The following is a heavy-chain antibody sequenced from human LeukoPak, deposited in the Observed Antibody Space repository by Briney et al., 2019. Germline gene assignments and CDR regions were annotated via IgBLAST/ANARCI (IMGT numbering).Heavy chain of an antibody. CDR1: GGSISSYY. CDR2: IYYSGST. V-gene: IGHV4-59*01. J-gene: IGHJ4*02. CDR3: ARAPRYYDILTGYSLYYFDY. Sequence: SETLFLTCTVSGGSISSYYWSWIRQPPGKGLEWIGYIYYSGSTNYNPSLKSRVTISVDTSKNQFSLKLSSVTAADTAVYYCARAPRYYDILTGYSLYYFDYWGQGTLVTVSS. D-gene: IGHD3-9*01.